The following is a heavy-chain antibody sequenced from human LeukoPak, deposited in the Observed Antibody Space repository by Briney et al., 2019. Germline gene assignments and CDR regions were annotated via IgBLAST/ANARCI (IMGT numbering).Heavy chain of an antibody. J-gene: IGHJ4*02. CDR2: IKPNSGVT. D-gene: IGHD2-21*02. CDR3: ARPTYCGSDCYFNFDY. V-gene: IGHV1-2*02. CDR1: GYTFATYF. Sequence: ASVKVSCKTSGYTFATYFMHWVRQAPGQGLEWMGYIKPNSGVTDYAQKFRGRVTMTWDTSISTAYIELSGLTSDDTAIYYCARPTYCGSDCYFNFDYWGQGTLVTVSS.